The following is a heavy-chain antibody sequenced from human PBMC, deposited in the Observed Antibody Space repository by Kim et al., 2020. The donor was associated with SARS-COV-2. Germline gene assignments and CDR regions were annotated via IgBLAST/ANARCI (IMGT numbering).Heavy chain of an antibody. CDR1: GGSISSRSYY. CDR3: ARHPVTTGESDF. Sequence: SETLSLTCSVSGGSISSRSYYCCWIRQPPGKGLEWIGSIYHSGTTYYNPSLKSRVTISGDTSKNQFSLKLSSVTAADTAVYYCARHPVTTGESDFWGQGTLVTVSS. V-gene: IGHV4-39*01. J-gene: IGHJ4*02. D-gene: IGHD3-22*01. CDR2: IYHSGTT.